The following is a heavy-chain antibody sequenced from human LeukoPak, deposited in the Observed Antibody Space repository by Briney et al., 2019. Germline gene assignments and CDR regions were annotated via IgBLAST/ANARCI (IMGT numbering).Heavy chain of an antibody. J-gene: IGHJ4*02. CDR1: GGSISSYY. V-gene: IGHV4-59*01. CDR2: IYYSGST. CDR3: ARNGGDYDRSRIDY. Sequence: SETLSLTCTVSGGSISSYYWSWLRQPPGKGLEWIGYIYYSGSTNYNPSLKSRVTISVDTSKNQFSLKLSSVTAADTAVYYCARNGGDYDRSRIDYWGQGTLVTVSS. D-gene: IGHD4-17*01.